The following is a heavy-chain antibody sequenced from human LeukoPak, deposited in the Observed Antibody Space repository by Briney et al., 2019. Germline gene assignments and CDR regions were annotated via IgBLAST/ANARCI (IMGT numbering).Heavy chain of an antibody. D-gene: IGHD4-17*01. J-gene: IGHJ4*02. CDR2: IYYSGST. V-gene: IGHV4-59*08. CDR3: ARHGDDYGDYAIDY. Sequence: SETLSLTCTVSGVSISSYYWSWIRQPPGKGLEWIGYIYYSGSTNYNPSLKSRVTISVDTSKNQFSLKLSSVTAADTAVYYCARHGDDYGDYAIDYWGQGTLVTVSS. CDR1: GVSISSYY.